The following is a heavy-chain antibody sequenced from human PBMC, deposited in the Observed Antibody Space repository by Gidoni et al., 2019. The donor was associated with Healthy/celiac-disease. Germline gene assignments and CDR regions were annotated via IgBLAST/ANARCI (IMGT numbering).Heavy chain of an antibody. V-gene: IGHV4-39*01. J-gene: IGHJ5*02. Sequence: QLQLQASGPGLVKPSETLSLTCTVSGGSIISSRYYWVGIRQPPGTGLEWFGSIYYCGSTYYNPSLKSRVTISVDTSKNQFSLKLSSVTAADTAVYYCARQLLLPFPTRGAAAEVRFDPWGQGTLVTVSS. D-gene: IGHD6-13*01. CDR1: GGSIISSRYY. CDR2: IYYCGST. CDR3: ARQLLLPFPTRGAAAEVRFDP.